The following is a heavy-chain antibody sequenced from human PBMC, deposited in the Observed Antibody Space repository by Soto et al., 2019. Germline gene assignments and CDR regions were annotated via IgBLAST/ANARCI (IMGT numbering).Heavy chain of an antibody. CDR1: GFTFTNYA. J-gene: IGHJ3*02. Sequence: EVQLLETGGGLIQPGGSLILSCTASGFTFTNYAMSWVRQAPGRGLEWVSDISNSGGNTYHADSVKGRFAISRDNSKNTQSLQMNSLRAEDTAVYYCAKHNSGINSAFDIWGQGTMVTVSS. D-gene: IGHD3-10*01. CDR3: AKHNSGINSAFDI. CDR2: ISNSGGNT. V-gene: IGHV3-23*01.